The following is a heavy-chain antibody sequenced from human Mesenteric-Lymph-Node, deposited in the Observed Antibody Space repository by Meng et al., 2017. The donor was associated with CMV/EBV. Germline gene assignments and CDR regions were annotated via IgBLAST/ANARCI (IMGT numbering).Heavy chain of an antibody. CDR1: GYTFTGYY. CDR3: QITPSVNPWGEGIGGYFDY. J-gene: IGHJ4*02. D-gene: IGHD7-27*01. Sequence: ASVKVSCKASGYTFTGYYMHWVRQAPGQGLEWMGWINPNSGGTNYAQKFQGRVTMTRNTSISTAYMELSSLRSEDTAVYYCQITPSVNPWGEGIGGYFDYWGQGTLVTVSS. CDR2: INPNSGGT. V-gene: IGHV1-2*02.